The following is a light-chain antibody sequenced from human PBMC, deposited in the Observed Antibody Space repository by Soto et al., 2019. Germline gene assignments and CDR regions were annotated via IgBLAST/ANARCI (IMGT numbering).Light chain of an antibody. CDR1: SSDVGSYNL. J-gene: IGLJ1*01. V-gene: IGLV2-23*02. CDR2: EVS. Sequence: QSVLTQPASVSGSPGQSITISCTGTSSDVGSYNLVSWYQQHPGKAPKLMIYEVSKRPSGVSNRFSGSKSGNTASLTISGLQAEDDADYYCCSYAGSSTPHYVFGTGTKLTVL. CDR3: CSYAGSSTPHYV.